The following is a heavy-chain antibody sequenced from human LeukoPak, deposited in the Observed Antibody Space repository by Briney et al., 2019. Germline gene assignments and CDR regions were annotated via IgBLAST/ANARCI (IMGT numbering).Heavy chain of an antibody. CDR1: GFTFSTYR. D-gene: IGHD3-16*01. CDR2: INTDGSST. CDR3: ARERAYNYFDY. J-gene: IGHJ4*02. V-gene: IGHV3-74*01. Sequence: GGSPRLSCAASGFTFSTYRMHWVRQTPGKGLFWVSLINTDGSSTTYADSVRGRFTVSRDNAKNTLYLQMNSLRAEDTSVYYCARERAYNYFDYWGQGALVTVSS.